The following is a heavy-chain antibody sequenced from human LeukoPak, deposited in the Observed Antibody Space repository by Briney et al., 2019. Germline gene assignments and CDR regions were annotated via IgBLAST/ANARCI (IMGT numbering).Heavy chain of an antibody. J-gene: IGHJ4*02. V-gene: IGHV3-30*04. CDR1: GFTFSNFA. D-gene: IGHD6-13*01. Sequence: GGSLRLSCAASGFTFSNFALYWVPQAPGKGLEWVTVISSDGSYKYYAGSVKGRFTISRDNSKNTVYLQMNSLRDEDTAVYYCARAPPDSWIDNWGQGTLVTVSS. CDR3: ARAPPDSWIDN. CDR2: ISSDGSYK.